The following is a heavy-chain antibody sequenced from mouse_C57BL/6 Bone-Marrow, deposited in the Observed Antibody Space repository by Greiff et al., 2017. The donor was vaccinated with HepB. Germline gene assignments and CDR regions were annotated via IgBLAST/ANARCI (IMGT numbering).Heavy chain of an antibody. CDR3: ARKNSNYVSYWYFDV. D-gene: IGHD2-5*01. V-gene: IGHV2-2*01. CDR1: GFSLTSYG. Sequence: QVQLQQSGPGLVQPSQSLSITCTVSGFSLTSYGVHWVRQSPGKGLEWLGVIWSGGSTDYNAAFISRLSISKDNSKSQVFFKMNSLQADDTAIYYCARKNSNYVSYWYFDVWGTGTTVTVSS. CDR2: IWSGGST. J-gene: IGHJ1*03.